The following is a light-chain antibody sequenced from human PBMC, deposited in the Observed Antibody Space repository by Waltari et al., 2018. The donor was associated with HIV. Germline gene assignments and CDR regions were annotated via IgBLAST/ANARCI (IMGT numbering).Light chain of an antibody. CDR2: DVS. V-gene: IGLV2-11*01. J-gene: IGLJ1*01. Sequence: QSALTQPRSVSGSPGQSVTISCTGTSSDVGGYNYVSWSQQHPGKAPKVRIYDVSKRPSGVPDRFSGSKSCNTASLTISGLQAEDEADYYCCSYAGSYTYVFGTGTKVTVL. CDR1: SSDVGGYNY. CDR3: CSYAGSYTYV.